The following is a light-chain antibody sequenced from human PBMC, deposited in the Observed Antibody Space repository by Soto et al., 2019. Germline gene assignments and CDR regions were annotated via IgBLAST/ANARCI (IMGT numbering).Light chain of an antibody. CDR3: QQYNSYSPT. CDR1: QSISSW. Sequence: DIQMTQSPSTLSASVGDRVTITCRASQSISSWLAWYQQKPGKAPKLLIYDASSLESGVTSRFSGSGTGIEVTITISSLQLDDFATYYCQQYNSYSPTFGEGTKLESK. J-gene: IGKJ2*01. CDR2: DAS. V-gene: IGKV1-5*01.